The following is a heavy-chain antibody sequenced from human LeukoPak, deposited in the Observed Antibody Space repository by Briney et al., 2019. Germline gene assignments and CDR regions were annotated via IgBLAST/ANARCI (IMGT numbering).Heavy chain of an antibody. Sequence: GGSLRLSCAASGFIFRSYSMNWVRQAPGKGLVWVSRINDDGSATFYADSVKGRFTISRDNAKNTLFLQMSSLRAEDTAVYFCAREILAPGKTHDYWGQGTLVTVSS. CDR2: INDDGSAT. CDR3: AREILAPGKTHDY. V-gene: IGHV3-74*01. CDR1: GFIFRSYS. J-gene: IGHJ4*02.